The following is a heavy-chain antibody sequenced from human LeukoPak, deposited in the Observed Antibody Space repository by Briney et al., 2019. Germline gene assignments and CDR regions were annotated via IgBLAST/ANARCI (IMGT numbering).Heavy chain of an antibody. CDR3: ARDITAMVNNWFDP. CDR1: GGSISSSSYY. V-gene: IGHV4-39*07. Sequence: SETLSLTCTVSGGSISSSSYYWGWIRQPPGKGLEWIGSIYYSGSTYYNPSLKSRVTISVDTSKNQFSLKLSSVTAADTAVYYCARDITAMVNNWFDPWGQGTLVTVSS. CDR2: IYYSGST. J-gene: IGHJ5*02. D-gene: IGHD5-18*01.